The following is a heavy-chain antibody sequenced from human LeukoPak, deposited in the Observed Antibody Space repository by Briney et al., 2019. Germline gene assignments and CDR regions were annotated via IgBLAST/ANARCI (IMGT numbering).Heavy chain of an antibody. CDR1: GFTFSSYA. J-gene: IGHJ4*02. Sequence: GGSLRLSCAASGFTFSSYAMSWVRQAPGKGLEWVSANRGSGGSTYYADSVKGRFTISRDNSKITLYLQMNSLRAEDTAVYYCAKLQIRFLEWLSEYYFDYWGQGTLVTVSS. CDR3: AKLQIRFLEWLSEYYFDY. CDR2: NRGSGGST. D-gene: IGHD3-3*01. V-gene: IGHV3-23*01.